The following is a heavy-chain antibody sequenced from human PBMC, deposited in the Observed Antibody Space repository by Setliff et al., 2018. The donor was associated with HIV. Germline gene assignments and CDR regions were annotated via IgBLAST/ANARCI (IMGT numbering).Heavy chain of an antibody. Sequence: SETLSLTCTVSGVSISSYYWSWIRQPPGKGLEWIGYIYYSGSTNYNPSLKSRVTISVDTSKNQFSLKLSSVTAADTAVYYCARGRRSNSSYYYYYYMDVWGKGTTVTVSS. J-gene: IGHJ6*03. D-gene: IGHD2-2*01. CDR2: IYYSGST. CDR3: ARGRRSNSSYYYYYYMDV. CDR1: GVSISSYY. V-gene: IGHV4-59*01.